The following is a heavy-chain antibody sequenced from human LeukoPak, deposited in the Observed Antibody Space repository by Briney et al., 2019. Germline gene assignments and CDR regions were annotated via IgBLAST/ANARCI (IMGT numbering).Heavy chain of an antibody. CDR2: VGYDGGP. J-gene: IGHJ5*02. D-gene: IGHD2-2*02. CDR3: ARLNECSSSSCFTSWFDP. CDR1: DGSITSLNCY. Sequence: PSETLSLTCTVSDGSITSLNCYWGWIRQPPGKGLEWLGSVGYDGGPYHNPSLTSRVTMPIDSSRNQFSLSLTSVTAADTAVYYCARLNECSSSSCFTSWFDPWGLGTLVTVSS. V-gene: IGHV4-39*07.